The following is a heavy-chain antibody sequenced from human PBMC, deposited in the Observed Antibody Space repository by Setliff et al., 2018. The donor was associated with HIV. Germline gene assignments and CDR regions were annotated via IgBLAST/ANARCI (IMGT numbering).Heavy chain of an antibody. D-gene: IGHD3-10*01. V-gene: IGHV3-43*01. CDR3: AKDDADGSIDH. CDR1: GFTFDDYN. J-gene: IGHJ4*02. CDR2: ISNDGGRT. Sequence: PGGSLRLSCAASGFTFDDYNIHWVRQTPGKGLEWISIISNDGGRTSYADSLKGRFTISRDNSKNSLYLQMHGLRNEDTALYYCAKDDADGSIDHWGQGTLVTVSS.